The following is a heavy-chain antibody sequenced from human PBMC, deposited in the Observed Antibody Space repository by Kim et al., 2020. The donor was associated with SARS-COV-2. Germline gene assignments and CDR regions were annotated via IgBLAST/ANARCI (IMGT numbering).Heavy chain of an antibody. CDR1: GGSISSSSYY. CDR2: SYYSGST. J-gene: IGHJ4*02. V-gene: IGHV4-39*01. CDR3: AIQTNLRIGDY. D-gene: IGHD3-16*01. Sequence: SETLSLTCTVSGGSISSSSYYWGWIRQPPGMGLVWIGSSYYSGSTYSNPSLKRRVTISEDTSKNQFSLKLSSVTAADTAVYYCAIQTNLRIGDYWGQGTLVTVSS.